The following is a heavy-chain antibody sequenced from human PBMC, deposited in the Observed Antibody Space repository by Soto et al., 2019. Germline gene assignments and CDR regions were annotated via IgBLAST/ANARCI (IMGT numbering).Heavy chain of an antibody. CDR1: GFTFSSYW. V-gene: IGHV3-7*01. CDR3: ARGTGTPEYYFDY. J-gene: IGHJ4*02. CDR2: INQDGTEK. D-gene: IGHD1-7*01. Sequence: EVQLVESGGGLVQPGGSLRLSCAAPGFTFSSYWMTWVRQAPGKGLEWVANINQDGTEKFYVDSLKGRFTISRDSAKNSLYLQMNSLRAEDTAVYFCARGTGTPEYYFDYWGQGTLVTVSS.